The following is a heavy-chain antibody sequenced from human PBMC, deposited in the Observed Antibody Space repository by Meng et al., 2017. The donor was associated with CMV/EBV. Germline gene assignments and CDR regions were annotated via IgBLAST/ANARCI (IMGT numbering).Heavy chain of an antibody. Sequence: QVQLQEAGPGLVKPSETLSLTCSVSGGFFSGFFWTWIRQPAGKGLEWIGRIYSTGGTNYNPSFESRVTISLDGSNNQFSLKLNSVTAADTAIYYCARERGDDSGYNFDSWGQGTLDRLL. CDR2: IYSTGGT. J-gene: IGHJ4*02. V-gene: IGHV4-4*07. CDR3: ARERGDDSGYNFDS. D-gene: IGHD3-22*01. CDR1: GGFFSGFF.